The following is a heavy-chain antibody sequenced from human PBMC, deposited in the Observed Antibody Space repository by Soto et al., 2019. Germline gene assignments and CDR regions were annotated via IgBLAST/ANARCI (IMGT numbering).Heavy chain of an antibody. CDR3: ARGGLVGATAGRLDY. Sequence: ASVKVSCKASGYTFTSYGISWVRQAPGQGLEWMGWISAYNGNTNYAQKLQGRVTMTTDTSTSTSYMELRSLRSDDTAVYYCARGGLVGATAGRLDYWGQGTLVTVSS. D-gene: IGHD1-26*01. CDR1: GYTFTSYG. J-gene: IGHJ4*02. V-gene: IGHV1-18*01. CDR2: ISAYNGNT.